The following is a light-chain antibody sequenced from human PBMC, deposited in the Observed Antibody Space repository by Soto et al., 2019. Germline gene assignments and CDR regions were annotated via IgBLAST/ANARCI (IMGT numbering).Light chain of an antibody. CDR3: QQYNSYSRT. V-gene: IGKV1-5*01. J-gene: IGKJ1*01. CDR1: QSISSW. CDR2: DAS. Sequence: DIQMTQSPSTLSASVGDRVTITCRASQSISSWLAWYQQKPGKAPKLLIYDASSLESGVPSRFSGSGSGTEFTPTISSLQPDDFATYYCQQYNSYSRTFGQGTNVDIK.